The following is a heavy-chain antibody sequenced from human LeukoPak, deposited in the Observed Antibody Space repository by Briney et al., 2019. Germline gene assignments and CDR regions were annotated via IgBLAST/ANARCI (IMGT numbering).Heavy chain of an antibody. CDR2: IYYSGST. Sequence: SETLSLTCTVSGGSISSYYWSWIRQPPGKGLEWIGYIYYSGSTNYNPSLKSRVTISVDTSKKQFSLKLSSVTAADTAVYYCARDGAAGSAENWFDPWGQGTLVTISS. V-gene: IGHV4-59*01. CDR3: ARDGAAGSAENWFDP. J-gene: IGHJ5*02. CDR1: GGSISSYY. D-gene: IGHD6-13*01.